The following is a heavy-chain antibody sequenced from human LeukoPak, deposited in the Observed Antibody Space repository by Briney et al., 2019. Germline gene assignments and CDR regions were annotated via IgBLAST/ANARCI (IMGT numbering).Heavy chain of an antibody. D-gene: IGHD7-27*01. CDR1: GGTFSSYA. CDR2: IIPIFGTA. V-gene: IGHV1-69*13. CDR3: ARDLNGEFDY. Sequence: GASVTVSCTASGGTFSSYAISWVRQAPGQGLEWMGGIIPIFGTANYAQKFQGRVTITADESTSTAYMELSSLRSEDTAVYYCARDLNGEFDYWGQGTLVTVSS. J-gene: IGHJ4*02.